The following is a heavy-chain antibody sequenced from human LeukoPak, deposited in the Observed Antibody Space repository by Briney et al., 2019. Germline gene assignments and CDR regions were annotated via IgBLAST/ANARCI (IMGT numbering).Heavy chain of an antibody. CDR1: GASISSGGYY. J-gene: IGHJ5*02. CDR3: ARDVVSCSGGSCYSGFAWFDP. D-gene: IGHD2-15*01. CDR2: IYYSGST. V-gene: IGHV4-31*03. Sequence: ASETLSLTCTVSGASISSGGYYWSWLRQHPGKGLEWIGYIYYSGSTYYNPSLKSRFTISVDTSKNQFSLKLSSVTAADTAVYYCARDVVSCSGGSCYSGFAWFDPWGQGTLVTVSS.